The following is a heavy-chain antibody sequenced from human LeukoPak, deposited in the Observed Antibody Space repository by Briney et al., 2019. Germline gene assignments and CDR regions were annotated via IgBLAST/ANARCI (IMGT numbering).Heavy chain of an antibody. V-gene: IGHV1-18*01. CDR3: ARARIRGWFDP. CDR1: GYTFTKYG. J-gene: IGHJ5*02. CDR2: ISAGNGNT. D-gene: IGHD1-14*01. Sequence: ASVKVSCKASGYTFTKYGIIWARLAPGQGLEWMGWISAGNGNTNYAQKLQGRVTMTTDTSTSTAYMELRGLRSEDTAVYYCARARIRGWFDPWGQGTLVTVSS.